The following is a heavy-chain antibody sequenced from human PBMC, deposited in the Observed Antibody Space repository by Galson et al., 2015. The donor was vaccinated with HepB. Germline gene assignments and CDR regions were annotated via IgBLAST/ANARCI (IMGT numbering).Heavy chain of an antibody. Sequence: SETLSLTCTVSGGSISSGGYYWSWIRQHPGKGLEWIGYIYYSGSTNYNPSLKSRVTISVDTSKNQFSLKLSSVTAADTAVYYCARENQQLVLGGAVKNRFDPWGQGTLVTVSS. J-gene: IGHJ5*02. D-gene: IGHD6-13*01. CDR3: ARENQQLVLGGAVKNRFDP. CDR1: GGSISSGGYY. CDR2: IYYSGST. V-gene: IGHV4-61*08.